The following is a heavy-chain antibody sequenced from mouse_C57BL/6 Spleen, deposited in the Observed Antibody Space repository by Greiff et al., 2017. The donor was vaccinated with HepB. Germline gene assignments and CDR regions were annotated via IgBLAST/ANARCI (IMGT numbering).Heavy chain of an antibody. D-gene: IGHD1-1*01. V-gene: IGHV3-6*01. CDR1: GYSITSGYY. CDR2: ISYDGSN. CDR3: ARAGITTVGAMDY. Sequence: EVQLQESGPGLVKPSQSLSLTCSVTGYSITSGYYWNWIRQFPGNKLEWMGYISYDGSNNYNPSLKNRISITRDTSKNQFFLKLNSVTTEDTATYYCARAGITTVGAMDYWGQGTSVTVSS. J-gene: IGHJ4*01.